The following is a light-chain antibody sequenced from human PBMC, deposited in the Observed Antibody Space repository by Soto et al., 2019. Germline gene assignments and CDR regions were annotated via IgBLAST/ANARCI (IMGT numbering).Light chain of an antibody. V-gene: IGKV4-1*01. CDR2: WTS. CDR1: QSVLYSSNNKNY. CDR3: QQYYSTPQA. Sequence: DIVMTQSPDSLAVSLGERATINCKSSQSVLYSSNNKNYLAWYQQKPGQPPKLLIYWTSTRESGVPDRFSGSGSGTDFTITISSLQAEDVEVYYCQQYYSTPQAFGQGTKLEIK. J-gene: IGKJ2*01.